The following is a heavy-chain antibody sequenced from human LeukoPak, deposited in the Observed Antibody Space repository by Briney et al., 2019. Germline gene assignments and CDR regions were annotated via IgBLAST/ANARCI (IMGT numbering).Heavy chain of an antibody. CDR1: GYTFTSYD. V-gene: IGHV1-8*03. D-gene: IGHD6-19*01. Sequence: VKVSCKASGYTFTSYDINWVRQATGQGLEWMGWMNPNSGNTGYAQKLQGRVTITRNTSISTAYMELSSLRSEDTAMYYCTRGGPVAGTHKYFQHWGQGTLVTVSS. CDR3: TRGGPVAGTHKYFQH. J-gene: IGHJ1*01. CDR2: MNPNSGNT.